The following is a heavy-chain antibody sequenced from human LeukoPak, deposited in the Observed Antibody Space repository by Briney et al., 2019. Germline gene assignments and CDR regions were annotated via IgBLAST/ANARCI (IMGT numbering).Heavy chain of an antibody. CDR3: ARDSTGAIAAAGPGSFDY. CDR1: GGSTSSGGYY. Sequence: PSQTLSLTCTVSGGSTSSGGYYWSWIRQPPGKGLEWIGYIYYSGSTNYNPSLKSRVTISVDTSKNQFSLKLSSVTAADTAVYCCARDSTGAIAAAGPGSFDYWGQGTLVTVSS. J-gene: IGHJ4*02. D-gene: IGHD6-13*01. CDR2: IYYSGST. V-gene: IGHV4-61*08.